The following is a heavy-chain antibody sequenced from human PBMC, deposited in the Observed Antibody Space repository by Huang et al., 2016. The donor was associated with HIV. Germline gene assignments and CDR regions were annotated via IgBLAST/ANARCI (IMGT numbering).Heavy chain of an antibody. CDR3: ARFGSYYYGSGSYLDAFDI. J-gene: IGHJ3*02. CDR2: ITSSGGSI. D-gene: IGHD3-10*01. V-gene: IGHV3-48*01. CDR1: GFTFRTYN. Sequence: EVQLMESGGGLVQPGGSLRLSCAASGFTFRTYNMNWVRHAPVKGLGWVAYITSSGGSIYYADSVKGRVTISRDNAKNSLYRQMNSLRAEDTAVYYCARFGSYYYGSGSYLDAFDILGQGTMVTVSS.